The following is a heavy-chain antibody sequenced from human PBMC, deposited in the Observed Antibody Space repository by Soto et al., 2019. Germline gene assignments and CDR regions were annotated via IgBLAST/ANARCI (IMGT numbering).Heavy chain of an antibody. Sequence: EVQLLESGGGLVQPGGSLRLSCAASGFTFSTYAMSWVRQAPGKGLEWFSAISGSGGSTYYADSVKGRFTISRDNSKNTLYLQMNSLRAEDTAVYYCAKLGIAVAGSLSYFDYWGQGTLVTVSS. CDR2: ISGSGGST. CDR3: AKLGIAVAGSLSYFDY. V-gene: IGHV3-23*01. D-gene: IGHD6-19*01. J-gene: IGHJ4*02. CDR1: GFTFSTYA.